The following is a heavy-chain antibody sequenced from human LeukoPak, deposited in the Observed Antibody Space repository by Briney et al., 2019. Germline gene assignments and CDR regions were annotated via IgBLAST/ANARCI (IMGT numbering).Heavy chain of an antibody. J-gene: IGHJ4*02. CDR2: MSPNSGNT. CDR1: GYTFTSYD. V-gene: IGHV1-8*01. D-gene: IGHD7-27*01. Sequence: ASVKVSCTASGYTFTSYDINWVRQATGQGLEWMGWMSPNSGNTGYAQKFQGRVTMTRSTSMSTAYMELSSLRSEDTAVYYCARGPPNWGYDYWGQGTLVTVSS. CDR3: ARGPPNWGYDY.